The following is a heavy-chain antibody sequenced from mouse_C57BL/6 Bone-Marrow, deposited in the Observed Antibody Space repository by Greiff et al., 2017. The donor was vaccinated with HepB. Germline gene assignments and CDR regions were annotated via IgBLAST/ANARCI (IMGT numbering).Heavy chain of an antibody. CDR2: ISYDGSN. Sequence: EESGPGLVKPSQSLSLTCSVTGYSITSGYYWNWIRQFPGNKLEWMGYISYDGSNNYNPSLKNRISITRDTSKNQFFLKLNSVTTEDTATYYCAREWGAFDYWGQGTTLTVSS. J-gene: IGHJ2*01. CDR1: GYSITSGYY. CDR3: AREWGAFDY. V-gene: IGHV3-6*01.